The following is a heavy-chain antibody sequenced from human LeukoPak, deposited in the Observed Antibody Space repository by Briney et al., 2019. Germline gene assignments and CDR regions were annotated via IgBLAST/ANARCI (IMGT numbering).Heavy chain of an antibody. CDR3: ARDRCHYSSGSYCYYFDY. CDR2: INAGNGNT. Sequence: ASVKVSCKASGYTFTSYAMHWVRQAPGQRLEWMGWINAGNGNTKYSQKVQGRVTINRDTSATTVYIELSSLRSEDTAVYYCARDRCHYSSGSYCYYFDYWGQGTLVTVSS. V-gene: IGHV1-3*01. D-gene: IGHD3-10*01. J-gene: IGHJ4*02. CDR1: GYTFTSYA.